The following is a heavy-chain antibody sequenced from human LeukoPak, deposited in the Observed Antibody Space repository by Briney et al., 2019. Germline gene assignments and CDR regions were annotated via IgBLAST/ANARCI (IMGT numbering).Heavy chain of an antibody. CDR3: ARDYSGFDY. D-gene: IGHD2-15*01. CDR2: ISGSGGST. J-gene: IGHJ4*02. Sequence: GGSLRLSCAASGFTFSSYAMSWVRQAPGKGLEWVSAISGSGGSTGYADSVKGRFTISRDNAKNSLYLQMNSLRAEDTALYYCARDYSGFDYWGQGTLVTVSS. V-gene: IGHV3-20*04. CDR1: GFTFSSYA.